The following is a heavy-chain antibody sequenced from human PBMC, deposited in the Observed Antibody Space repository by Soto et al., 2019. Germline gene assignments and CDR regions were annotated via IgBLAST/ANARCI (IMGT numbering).Heavy chain of an antibody. Sequence: QVQLVESGGGVVQPGRSLRLSCAASGFIFSIYGMHWVRQAPGKGLEWVAVISYDGSNKDYADSAKGRFTISRDNSKNTLYLQMHSLRAEDTAVYYCAAAAHGSGGSSLDFWGQGTVFTVSS. CDR1: GFIFSIYG. D-gene: IGHD2-15*01. CDR2: ISYDGSNK. V-gene: IGHV3-30*03. CDR3: AAAAHGSGGSSLDF. J-gene: IGHJ4*02.